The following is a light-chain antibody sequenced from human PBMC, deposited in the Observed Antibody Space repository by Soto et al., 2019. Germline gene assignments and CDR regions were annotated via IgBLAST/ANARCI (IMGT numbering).Light chain of an antibody. CDR2: DVS. Sequence: EIVLTQSPGTLSLSPGERATLFCRASQSVSSSYLAWYQQKPGQAPRLLIYDVSNRATGIPARFSGSGSATDFTLTISRLEPEDFAVYYCQQYGTSPPLTFGGGTKVDNK. J-gene: IGKJ4*01. V-gene: IGKV3-20*01. CDR3: QQYGTSPPLT. CDR1: QSVSSSY.